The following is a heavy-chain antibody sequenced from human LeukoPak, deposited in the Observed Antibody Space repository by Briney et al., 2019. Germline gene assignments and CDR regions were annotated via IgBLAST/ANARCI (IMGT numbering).Heavy chain of an antibody. CDR1: GFTFSSYS. CDR3: ASYSNYGGPFDY. V-gene: IGHV3-21*01. D-gene: IGHD4-11*01. Sequence: GGSLRLSCAASGFTFSSYSMNWVRQAPGKGLEWVSSISSSSSYIYYADSVKGRFTISRDNAKNSLYLQMNSLRAEDTAVYYCASYSNYGGPFDYWGQGTLVIVSS. J-gene: IGHJ4*02. CDR2: ISSSSSYI.